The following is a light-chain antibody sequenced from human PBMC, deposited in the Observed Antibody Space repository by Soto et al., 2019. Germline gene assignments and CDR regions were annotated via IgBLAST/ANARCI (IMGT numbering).Light chain of an antibody. J-gene: IGKJ1*01. CDR2: GAS. Sequence: EIVMTQSTATLSVSPGERATLSCRASQSVSSNLAWYQQKPGQAPRLLIYGASTSATGIPARFSGSGSGTEFTLTLSSLQSEDFAVYYCQQYNNWWTFGQGTKVEIK. CDR1: QSVSSN. CDR3: QQYNNWWT. V-gene: IGKV3-15*01.